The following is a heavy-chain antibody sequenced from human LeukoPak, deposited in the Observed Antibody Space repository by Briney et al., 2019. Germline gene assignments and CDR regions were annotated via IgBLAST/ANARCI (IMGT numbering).Heavy chain of an antibody. CDR2: IWYDGSNK. CDR1: GFTFSNYG. Sequence: GGSLRLSCAASGFTFSNYGMHWVRQAPGKGLEWVALIWYDGSNKYYTDSVKGRLTISRDNSKDTLFLQMDSLRAEDTAVYYCAREGPRGNSQFDYWGQGTLVTVSS. J-gene: IGHJ4*02. CDR3: AREGPRGNSQFDY. V-gene: IGHV3-33*01. D-gene: IGHD4-23*01.